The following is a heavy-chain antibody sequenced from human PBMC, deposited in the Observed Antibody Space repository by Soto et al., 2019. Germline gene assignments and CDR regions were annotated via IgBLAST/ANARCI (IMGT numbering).Heavy chain of an antibody. CDR1: GGSIGSYY. J-gene: IGHJ6*02. CDR2: IYYSGST. V-gene: IGHV4-59*01. D-gene: IGHD3-3*01. CDR3: ARDGGFYYGMDV. Sequence: SETLSLTCTVSGGSIGSYYWNWIRQPPGKGLEWIGYIYYSGSTNYNPSLKSRVTISVDTSKNQFSLKLSSVTAADTAVYYCARDGGFYYGMDVWGQGTTVTVFS.